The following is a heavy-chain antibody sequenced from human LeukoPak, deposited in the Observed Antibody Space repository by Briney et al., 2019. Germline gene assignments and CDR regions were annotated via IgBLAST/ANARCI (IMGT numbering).Heavy chain of an antibody. Sequence: GASVKVSCKASGYTFTSYGISWVRQAPGQGLEWMGWISAYNGNTNYAQKLQGRVTMTTDTSTSTAYMELRSLRSDDTAVYYCARYQGIAVAGTGTGFDYWGQGTLVTVSS. J-gene: IGHJ4*02. CDR2: ISAYNGNT. CDR3: ARYQGIAVAGTGTGFDY. CDR1: GYTFTSYG. D-gene: IGHD6-19*01. V-gene: IGHV1-18*01.